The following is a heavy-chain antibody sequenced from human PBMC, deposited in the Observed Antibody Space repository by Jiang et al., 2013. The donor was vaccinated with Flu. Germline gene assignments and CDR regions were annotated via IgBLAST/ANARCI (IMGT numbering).Heavy chain of an antibody. CDR1: GGSISNYF. CDR3: ARKSPSGWFLDY. V-gene: IGHV4-59*01. Sequence: TVSGGSISNYFWNWIRQPPREGTGVDWIYPLQWEHQLQPSLKSRVTILVDTSNNQFSLRLNSVTAADTAVYYCARKSPSGWFLDYWGQGTLVTVSS. J-gene: IGHJ4*02. CDR2: PLQWEH. D-gene: IGHD6-19*01.